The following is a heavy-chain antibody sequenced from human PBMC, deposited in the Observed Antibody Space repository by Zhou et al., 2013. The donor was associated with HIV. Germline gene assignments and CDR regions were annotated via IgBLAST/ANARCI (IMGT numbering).Heavy chain of an antibody. CDR3: ARTRYDNSPSFYFQQ. CDR1: GGTFSSYG. V-gene: IGHV1-69*05. D-gene: IGHD3-9*01. J-gene: IGHJ1*01. CDR2: IIPIFGTA. Sequence: QVQLVQSGAEVKKPGSSVTVSCKASGGTFSSYGISWVRQAPGQGLEWMGGIIPIFGTADYAQNFQGRVTITTDESTSTAYLELSSLRSEDTALYYCARTRYDNSPSFYFQQWGQGTLVTVSS.